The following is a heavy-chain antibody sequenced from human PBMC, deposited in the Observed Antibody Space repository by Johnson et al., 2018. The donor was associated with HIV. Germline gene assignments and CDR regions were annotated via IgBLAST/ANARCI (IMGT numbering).Heavy chain of an antibody. Sequence: VQLVESGGGLVQPGGSLRLSCAASGFTFSSYDMHWVRQATGKGLEWVSAIGNAGDTSYPGSVTGRFTISRENATNSLFLQMNNRGAGDTAVYHCARNNGDLTGGDAFDIWGQGTMVTVSS. J-gene: IGHJ3*02. CDR2: IGNAGDT. V-gene: IGHV3-13*01. CDR3: ARNNGDLTGGDAFDI. CDR1: GFTFSSYD. D-gene: IGHD3-9*01.